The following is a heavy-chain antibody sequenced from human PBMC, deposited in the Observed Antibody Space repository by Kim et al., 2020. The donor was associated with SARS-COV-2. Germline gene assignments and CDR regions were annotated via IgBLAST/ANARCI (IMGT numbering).Heavy chain of an antibody. Sequence: GGSLRLSCAASGFTVSSNYMSWVRQAPGKGLEWVSVIYSGGSTYYADSVKGRFTISRHNSKNTLYLQMNSLRAEDTAVYYCARDVYSGYEGGGGFRDYWGQGTLVTVSS. CDR2: IYSGGST. J-gene: IGHJ4*02. CDR1: GFTVSSNY. CDR3: ARDVYSGYEGGGGFRDY. D-gene: IGHD5-12*01. V-gene: IGHV3-53*04.